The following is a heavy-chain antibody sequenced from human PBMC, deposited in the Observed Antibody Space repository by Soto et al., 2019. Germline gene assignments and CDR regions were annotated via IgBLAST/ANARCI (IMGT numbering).Heavy chain of an antibody. Sequence: SETLSLTCTVSGGSISSYYWRWIRQPPGKGLEWIGYIYYSGSTNYNPSLKSRVTISVDTSKNQFSLKLSSVTAADTAVYYCASSIAVAGTSAFDIWGQGAMVTVSS. V-gene: IGHV4-59*01. CDR1: GGSISSYY. J-gene: IGHJ3*02. D-gene: IGHD6-19*01. CDR2: IYYSGST. CDR3: ASSIAVAGTSAFDI.